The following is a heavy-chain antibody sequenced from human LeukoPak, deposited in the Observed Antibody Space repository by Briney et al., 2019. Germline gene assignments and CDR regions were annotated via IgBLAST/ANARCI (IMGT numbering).Heavy chain of an antibody. CDR2: ISWNSGSI. V-gene: IGHV3-9*01. CDR1: GFSFDDYA. Sequence: GGSLRLSCTASGFSFDDYAIHWVRQALGKGLEWVSGISWNSGSIGYADSVKGRFTISRDNAKNSLYLQMNSLRAEDTALYYCAKDLRSSSSSGPFDYWGPGTLVTVSS. J-gene: IGHJ4*02. D-gene: IGHD6-6*01. CDR3: AKDLRSSSSSGPFDY.